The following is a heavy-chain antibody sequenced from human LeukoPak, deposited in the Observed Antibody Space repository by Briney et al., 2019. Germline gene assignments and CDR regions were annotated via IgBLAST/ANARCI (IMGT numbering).Heavy chain of an antibody. CDR1: GGSISSY. V-gene: IGHV4-4*07. D-gene: IGHD3-10*01. CDR2: IYGSEST. CDR3: ARDSGTTGEVKFDP. Sequence: PSETLSLTCTVSGGSISSYWSWIRQPAGKGLEWIGRIYGSESTTYNPSLKSRVTMSLDMSKNQFFLKLSSVTAADTAVYYCARDSGTTGEVKFDPWGQGTLVTVSS. J-gene: IGHJ5*02.